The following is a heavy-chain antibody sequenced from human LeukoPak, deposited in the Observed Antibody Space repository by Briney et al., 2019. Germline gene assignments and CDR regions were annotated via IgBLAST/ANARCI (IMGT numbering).Heavy chain of an antibody. Sequence: GGSLRHSCAATGFSFSSYSMNWVRLAPGKGLEWVSSISSSGSDMYYADSVRGRFIISRDNARNSLLLQMNSLRAEDTAVYFCARDPRVVVPAYFYYYYMDVWGKGTTVTVSS. CDR2: ISSSGSDM. CDR3: ARDPRVVVPAYFYYYYMDV. CDR1: GFSFSSYS. D-gene: IGHD2-2*01. V-gene: IGHV3-21*01. J-gene: IGHJ6*03.